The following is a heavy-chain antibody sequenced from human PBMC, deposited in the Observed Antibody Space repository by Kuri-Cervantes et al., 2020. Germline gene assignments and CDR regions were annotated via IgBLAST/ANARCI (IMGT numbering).Heavy chain of an antibody. CDR1: GFNFSSHG. CDR2: ISRTTGTI. D-gene: IGHD6-19*01. Sequence: GGSLRLSCAASGFNFSSHGMHWVRQAPGRGLEWFSYISRTTGTIYYADSVKGRFTISRDNAKNRLYLQMNSLRAEDTALYYCAKDRRSGWGFFDYWGQGTLVTVSS. J-gene: IGHJ4*02. CDR3: AKDRRSGWGFFDY. V-gene: IGHV3-48*01.